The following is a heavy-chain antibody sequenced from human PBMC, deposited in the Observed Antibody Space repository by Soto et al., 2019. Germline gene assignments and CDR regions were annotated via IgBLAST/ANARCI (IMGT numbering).Heavy chain of an antibody. CDR3: ARVYGSYYFYMDV. CDR2: ISPDSGKT. D-gene: IGHD2-8*01. Sequence: QAFLEQSGAEVKKPGASVKVACKASGYSLTENGITWVRQASGQGLEYVGWISPDSGKTDYAQKFQGRVTMTRDTSINTVYMEMSSLRSDDTAVYYCARVYGSYYFYMDVWGKGTTVIVSS. J-gene: IGHJ6*03. CDR1: GYSLTENG. V-gene: IGHV1-8*01.